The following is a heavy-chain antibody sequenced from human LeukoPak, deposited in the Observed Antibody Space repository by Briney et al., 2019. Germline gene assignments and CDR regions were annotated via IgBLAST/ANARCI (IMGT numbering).Heavy chain of an antibody. D-gene: IGHD1/OR15-1a*01. V-gene: IGHV4-59*01. Sequence: SETLSLTCTVSGVSISTFYWSWIRQPPGKGLEWIGYIYYSGSTNYNPSLKSRVTISVDTSKNQFSLKLSSVTAADTAVYYCARLNNGVYYFDYWGQGTLVTVSS. CDR2: IYYSGST. CDR3: ARLNNGVYYFDY. CDR1: GVSISTFY. J-gene: IGHJ4*02.